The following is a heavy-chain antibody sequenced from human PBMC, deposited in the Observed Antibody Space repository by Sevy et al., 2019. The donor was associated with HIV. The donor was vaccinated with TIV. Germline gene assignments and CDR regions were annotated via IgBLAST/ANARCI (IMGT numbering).Heavy chain of an antibody. J-gene: IGHJ4*02. Sequence: GGSLRLSCATSGFTFSSFAMHWVRQAPGKGLEWVAVVSFDASDKYYGDSVKGRFAISRDNSKNILYLQMNSLRVEDTAVYFCARQRSYNILTGLDYWRQGTLVTVSS. D-gene: IGHD3-9*01. CDR1: GFTFSSFA. V-gene: IGHV3-30*09. CDR2: VSFDASDK. CDR3: ARQRSYNILTGLDY.